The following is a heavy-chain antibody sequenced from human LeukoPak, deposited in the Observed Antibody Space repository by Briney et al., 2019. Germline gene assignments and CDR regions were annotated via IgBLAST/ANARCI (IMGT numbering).Heavy chain of an antibody. CDR3: ARVLVAAAGGYYYYMDV. Sequence: PSETLSLTCTVSGGSISSYYWSWIRQPAGKGLEWIGRIYTSGSTNYNPSLKSRVTISVDTSKNQFSLKLSSVTAADTAVYYCARVLVAAAGGYYYYMDVWGKGTTVTISS. CDR2: IYTSGST. D-gene: IGHD6-13*01. J-gene: IGHJ6*03. CDR1: GGSISSYY. V-gene: IGHV4-4*07.